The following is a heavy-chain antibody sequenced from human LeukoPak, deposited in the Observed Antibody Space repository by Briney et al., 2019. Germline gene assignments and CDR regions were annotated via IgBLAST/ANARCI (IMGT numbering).Heavy chain of an antibody. CDR1: GFTFDDYA. D-gene: IGHD2-2*01. Sequence: PSGGSLRLSCAASGFTFDDYAMHWVRQAPGKGLEWVSGISWNSGSIGYADSVKGRFTISRDNAKNSLYLQMNSLRAEDMALYYCAKDIRGYQLLGGYFDYWGQGTLVTVSS. V-gene: IGHV3-9*03. CDR3: AKDIRGYQLLGGYFDY. J-gene: IGHJ4*02. CDR2: ISWNSGSI.